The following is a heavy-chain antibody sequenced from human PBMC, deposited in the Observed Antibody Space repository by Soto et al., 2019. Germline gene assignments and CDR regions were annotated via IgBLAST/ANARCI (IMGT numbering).Heavy chain of an antibody. Sequence: CKACAYTLPSYVFLGARPATGQWLGFMGIINPSGGSTSYAQKFQGRVTMTRDTSTSTVYMELSSLRSEDTAVYYCAKAPRVSFDGSGGISGCYYGMDFWGQGTSVTGSS. D-gene: IGHD2-15*01. J-gene: IGHJ6*02. CDR3: AKAPRVSFDGSGGISGCYYGMDF. V-gene: IGHV1-46*01. CDR2: INPSGGST. CDR1: AYTLPSYV.